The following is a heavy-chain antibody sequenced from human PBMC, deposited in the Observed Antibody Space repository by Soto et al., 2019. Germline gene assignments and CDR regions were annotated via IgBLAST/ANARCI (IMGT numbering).Heavy chain of an antibody. Sequence: QVHLLQSGAEVKKPGASVKVSCKASGYTVTSYGISWVRQAPGQGLAWMGWIRAYNGNTKYAQKIQGRVTITTDRSTSTAYMELRSLRSVEKAVYYCARALPTMDVWGQGTTVTVSS. CDR1: GYTVTSYG. CDR3: ARALPTMDV. J-gene: IGHJ6*02. CDR2: IRAYNGNT. V-gene: IGHV1-18*01.